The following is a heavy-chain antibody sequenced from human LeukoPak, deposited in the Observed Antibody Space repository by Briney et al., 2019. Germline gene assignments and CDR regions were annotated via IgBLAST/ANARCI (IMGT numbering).Heavy chain of an antibody. CDR3: TTYTYYYDSSGYYSFDY. CDR1: GFTFSNAW. Sequence: GGSLRLSCAASGFTFSNAWMSWVRQAPGKGLEWVGRIKSKTDGGTTDYAAPVKGRFTISRDDSKNTLYLQMNSLKTEDTAVYYCTTYTYYYDSSGYYSFDYWGQGTLVTVSS. D-gene: IGHD3-22*01. CDR2: IKSKTDGGTT. V-gene: IGHV3-15*01. J-gene: IGHJ4*02.